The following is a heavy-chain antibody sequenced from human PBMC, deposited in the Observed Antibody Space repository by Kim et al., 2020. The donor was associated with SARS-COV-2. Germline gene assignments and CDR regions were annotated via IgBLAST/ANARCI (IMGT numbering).Heavy chain of an antibody. CDR2: ISGSGGSI. CDR1: GFTFDNYA. CDR3: EKVLGGKYIPLNRGHFDL. V-gene: IGHV3-23*01. D-gene: IGHD2-21*01. Sequence: GGSLRLSCAASGFTFDNYAMSWVRQAPGKGLEWVSGISGSGGSIYYADSVKGRFTISRDNSKNTLYLQMNSLRDEDTAVYYCEKVLGGKYIPLNRGHFDLWGRGTLVTVSS. J-gene: IGHJ2*01.